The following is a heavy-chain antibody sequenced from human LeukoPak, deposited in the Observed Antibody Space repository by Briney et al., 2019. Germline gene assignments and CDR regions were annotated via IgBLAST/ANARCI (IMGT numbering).Heavy chain of an antibody. J-gene: IGHJ4*02. CDR3: ARDARVGATDDY. Sequence: GGSLRLSCAASGFTFSSYSMNWVRQAPGKGLEWVSSISSSSSYIYYADSVKGRFTISRDNAKNSLYLQMNSLRAEDTAVYYCARDARVGATDDYWGQGTLVTVSS. V-gene: IGHV3-21*01. CDR1: GFTFSSYS. D-gene: IGHD1-26*01. CDR2: ISSSSSYI.